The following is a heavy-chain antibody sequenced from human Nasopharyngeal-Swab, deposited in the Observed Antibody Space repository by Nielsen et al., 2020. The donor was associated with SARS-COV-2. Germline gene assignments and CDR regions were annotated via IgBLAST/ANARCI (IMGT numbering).Heavy chain of an antibody. CDR3: ARASSSSHY. CDR2: IWYDGSNK. V-gene: IGHV3-33*01. CDR1: GFTFSSYG. D-gene: IGHD6-6*01. Sequence: GESLKISCAASGFTFSSYGMHWVRQAPGKGLEWVAVIWYDGSNKYYADSVRGRFTISRDNSKSTLYLQMNSLRAEDTAVYYCARASSSSHYWGQGTLVTVSS. J-gene: IGHJ4*02.